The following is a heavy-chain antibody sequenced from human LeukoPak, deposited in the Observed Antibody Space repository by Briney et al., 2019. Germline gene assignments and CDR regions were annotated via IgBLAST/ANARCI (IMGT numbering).Heavy chain of an antibody. CDR1: GFTFSSYA. D-gene: IGHD3-22*01. Sequence: GGSLRLSCAASGFTFSSYAMHWVRQAPGKGLEWVAVISYDGSNKYYADSVKGRFTISRDNSKNTLYLQMNSLRAEGTAVYYCARDKDGVITRYFDYWGQGTLVTVSS. CDR2: ISYDGSNK. J-gene: IGHJ4*02. V-gene: IGHV3-30-3*01. CDR3: ARDKDGVITRYFDY.